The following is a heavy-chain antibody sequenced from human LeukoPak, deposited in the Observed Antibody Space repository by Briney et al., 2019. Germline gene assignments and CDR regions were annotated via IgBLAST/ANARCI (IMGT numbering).Heavy chain of an antibody. CDR1: GFTFSSYS. CDR3: AGENGPDPFDY. V-gene: IGHV3-48*01. CDR2: ISSSSSTI. Sequence: GGSLRLSCAASGFTFSSYSMNWVRQAPGKGLEWVSYISSSSSTIYYADSVKGRFTISRDNAKNSLYLQMNSLRAEDTAVYYCAGENGPDPFDYWGQGTLVTVSS. J-gene: IGHJ4*02. D-gene: IGHD2-8*01.